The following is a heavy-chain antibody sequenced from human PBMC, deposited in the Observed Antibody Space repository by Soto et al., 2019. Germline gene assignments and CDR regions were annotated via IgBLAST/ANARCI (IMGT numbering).Heavy chain of an antibody. Sequence: RLSCAASGFTFSSYAMSWVRQAPGKWLEWVSAISGSGGSTYYADSVKGRFTISRDNSKNTLYLQMNSLRAEDTAVYYCAKGTEDGRQWLVRTPLYYFDYWGQGTLVTVSS. CDR1: GFTFSSYA. J-gene: IGHJ4*02. V-gene: IGHV3-23*01. CDR3: AKGTEDGRQWLVRTPLYYFDY. D-gene: IGHD6-19*01. CDR2: ISGSGGST.